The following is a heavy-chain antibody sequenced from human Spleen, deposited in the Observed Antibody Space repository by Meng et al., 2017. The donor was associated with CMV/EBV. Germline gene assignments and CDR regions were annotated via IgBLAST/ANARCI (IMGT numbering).Heavy chain of an antibody. CDR1: GYSISSGYY. J-gene: IGHJ4*02. CDR2: IYHSGST. Sequence: SESLSLTCTVSGYSISSGYYWGWIRQPPGKGLEWIGSIYHSGSTYYTPSLKSRVTISVDTSKNQFSLKLSSVTAADTAVYYCASDLAGPYDMLTGYNLAAFDYWGQGTLVTVSS. V-gene: IGHV4-38-2*02. D-gene: IGHD3-9*01. CDR3: ASDLAGPYDMLTGYNLAAFDY.